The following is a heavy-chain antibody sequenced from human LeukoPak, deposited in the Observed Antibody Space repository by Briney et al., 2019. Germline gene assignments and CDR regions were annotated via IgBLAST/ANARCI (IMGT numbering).Heavy chain of an antibody. CDR3: VSPRGFSYGYFDY. Sequence: PSEALSLTCTVSGGSITSYYWSWIRQPPGKGLEWIGYIYYSGSSNYNPSLKSRATISVDTSKNQFSLTLGSASATDTAIYYCVSPRGFSYGYFDYWGQGTLVTVSS. CDR1: GGSITSYY. CDR2: IYYSGSS. J-gene: IGHJ4*02. D-gene: IGHD5-18*01. V-gene: IGHV4-59*08.